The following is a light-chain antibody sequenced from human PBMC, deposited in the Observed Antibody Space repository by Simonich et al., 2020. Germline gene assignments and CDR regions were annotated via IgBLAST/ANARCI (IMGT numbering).Light chain of an antibody. CDR2: CAS. V-gene: IGKV4-1*01. Sequence: DIVMTQSPDSLAVSLGERATINCKSSQSVLYSSNNKNYLAWYQQKPVQPPKLLIYCASTRESGVPDRFSGSGSGTDFTLTISSLQAEDVAVYYCQQYYSTPPTFGQGTKVEIK. CDR1: QSVLYSSNNKNY. CDR3: QQYYSTPPT. J-gene: IGKJ1*01.